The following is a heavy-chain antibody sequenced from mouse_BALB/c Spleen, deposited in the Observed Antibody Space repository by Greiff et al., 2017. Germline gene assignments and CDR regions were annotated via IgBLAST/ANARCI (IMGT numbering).Heavy chain of an antibody. J-gene: IGHJ2*01. CDR3: ARWGWGFAY. D-gene: IGHD1-1*02. CDR1: GYTFSSFG. Sequence: DVQLQQSGAGLVQPGASRKISCTASGYTFSSFGMHWVRQRPEKGLEWIAYISSGSSTINYTDKLKGQFTIARDKPTTTLYLQMTSLRSEDTAMYYCARWGWGFAYWGQGTTLTVSA. CDR2: ISSGSSTI. V-gene: IGHV5-17*02.